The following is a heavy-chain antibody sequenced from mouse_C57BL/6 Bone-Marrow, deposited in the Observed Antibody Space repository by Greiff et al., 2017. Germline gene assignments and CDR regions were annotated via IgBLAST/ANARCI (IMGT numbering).Heavy chain of an antibody. J-gene: IGHJ2*01. CDR2: IDPSDSYT. V-gene: IGHV1-59*01. CDR1: GYTFTSYW. Sequence: VKLQQPGAELVRPGTSVKLSCKASGYTFTSYWMHWVKQRPGQGLEWIGVIDPSDSYTNYNQKFKGKATFTVDTSSSTAYMQLSSLTSEDSAVYYCARTLRQIDYWGQGTTLTVSS. CDR3: ARTLRQIDY. D-gene: IGHD2-12*01.